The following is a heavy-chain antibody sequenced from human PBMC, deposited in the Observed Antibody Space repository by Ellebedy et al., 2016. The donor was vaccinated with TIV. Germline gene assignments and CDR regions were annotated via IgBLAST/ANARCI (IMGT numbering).Heavy chain of an antibody. V-gene: IGHV4-4*07. J-gene: IGHJ2*01. CDR1: GDSISSHY. CDR3: ARDSIVPSSALRWYFDL. Sequence: MPGGSLRLSCTVSGDSISSHYWSWIRQPAGKGLEWIGRMYTSGSTNYNPSLKSRVTMSVDTSKNQFSLKLRSVTAADTAVYYCARDSIVPSSALRWYFDLWGRGILVTVSS. D-gene: IGHD2-2*01. CDR2: MYTSGST.